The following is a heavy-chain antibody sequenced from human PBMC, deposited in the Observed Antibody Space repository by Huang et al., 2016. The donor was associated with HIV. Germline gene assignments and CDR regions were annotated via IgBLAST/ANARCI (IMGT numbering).Heavy chain of an antibody. CDR1: GGTFSSYV. J-gene: IGHJ4*02. CDR3: ATGTRGSGSFN. Sequence: QVQLVQSGAEVKKPGSSVKVSCKASGGTFSSYVISWVRQAPGQGLEWMGGITPIFEKTNYAQKFQGRVTIIADESTMTAYMEMSSLRPEDTATYYCATGTRGSGSFNWGQGTLVSVSS. CDR2: ITPIFEKT. D-gene: IGHD1-26*01. V-gene: IGHV1-69*01.